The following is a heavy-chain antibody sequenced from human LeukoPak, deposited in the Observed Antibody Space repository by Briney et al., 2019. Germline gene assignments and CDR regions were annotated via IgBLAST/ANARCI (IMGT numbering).Heavy chain of an antibody. CDR2: ISDSSSYT. V-gene: IGHV3-11*05. CDR1: GFTFSDYY. Sequence: PGGSLRLSCAASGFTFSDYYMSWIRQAPGKGLEWVSYISDSSSYTNYADSVKGRFTISRDNSKKTLFLQLNSLRAEDTAVYYCAKDARRTNGWYYFDYWGQGALVTVSS. J-gene: IGHJ4*02. D-gene: IGHD6-19*01. CDR3: AKDARRTNGWYYFDY.